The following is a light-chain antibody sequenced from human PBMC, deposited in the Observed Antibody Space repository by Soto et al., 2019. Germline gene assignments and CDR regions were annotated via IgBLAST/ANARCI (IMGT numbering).Light chain of an antibody. V-gene: IGKV3-11*01. CDR3: QQYNNWPRGT. Sequence: EIVLTQSPATLSLSPGERATLSCRASQSVSSYLAWYQQKPGQAPRLLIYDASNRATGIPARFSGSGSGTDFTLTISSLQSEDFAVYYCQQYNNWPRGTLGQGTKV. CDR2: DAS. CDR1: QSVSSY. J-gene: IGKJ1*01.